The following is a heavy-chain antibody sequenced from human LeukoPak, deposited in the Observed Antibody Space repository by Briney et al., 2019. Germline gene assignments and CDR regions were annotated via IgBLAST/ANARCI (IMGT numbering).Heavy chain of an antibody. J-gene: IGHJ4*02. CDR2: ISWNSGSV. CDR3: ARESYDPAGPFDY. CDR1: GFKFDDYA. V-gene: IGHV3-9*01. D-gene: IGHD3-22*01. Sequence: GGSLRLSCAASGFKFDDYAMHWVRQVPGKGLEWVSGISWNSGSVGYADSVKGRFTISRDNSKNTLYLQMNSLRAEDTAVYYCARESYDPAGPFDYWGQGTLVTVSS.